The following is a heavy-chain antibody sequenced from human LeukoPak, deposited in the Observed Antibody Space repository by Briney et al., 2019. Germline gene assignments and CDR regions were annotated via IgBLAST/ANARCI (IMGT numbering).Heavy chain of an antibody. CDR3: ARLQWLSTPFFDY. CDR2: IYYSGST. Sequence: SETLSLTCTVSGGSISSGDYYWSWIRQPPGKGLEWIGYIYYSGSTYYNPSLKSRVTISVDTSKNQISLKLSSVTAADTAVYYCARLQWLSTPFFDYWGQGTLVTVSS. D-gene: IGHD6-19*01. V-gene: IGHV4-30-4*08. CDR1: GGSISSGDYY. J-gene: IGHJ4*02.